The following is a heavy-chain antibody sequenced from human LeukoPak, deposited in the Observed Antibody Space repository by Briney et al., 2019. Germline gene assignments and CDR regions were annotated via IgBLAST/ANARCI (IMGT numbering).Heavy chain of an antibody. D-gene: IGHD4-11*01. Sequence: PGGSLRLSCAASGFTFSSYGMHWARQAPGKGLEWVAVIWYDGSNKYYADSVKGRFTISRDNSKNTLYLQMNSLRAEDTAVYYCARVREPSRLATVTIPPDYWGQGTLVTVSS. J-gene: IGHJ4*02. CDR3: ARVREPSRLATVTIPPDY. V-gene: IGHV3-33*01. CDR2: IWYDGSNK. CDR1: GFTFSSYG.